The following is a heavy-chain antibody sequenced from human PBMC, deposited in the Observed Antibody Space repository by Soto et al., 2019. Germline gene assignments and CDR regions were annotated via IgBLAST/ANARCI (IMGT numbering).Heavy chain of an antibody. D-gene: IGHD6-6*01. J-gene: IGHJ4*02. CDR3: ASGHSSSSAGDY. CDR2: IYYSGST. CDR1: GGSINSGGYY. Sequence: QVQLQESGPGLVKPSQTLSLTCTVSGGSINSGGYYWSWIRQHPGKGLEWIGYIYYSGSTYYNPSLKSRVTISVDTSKNQFSLKLSSVTAADTAVYYCASGHSSSSAGDYWGQGTLVTVSS. V-gene: IGHV4-31*03.